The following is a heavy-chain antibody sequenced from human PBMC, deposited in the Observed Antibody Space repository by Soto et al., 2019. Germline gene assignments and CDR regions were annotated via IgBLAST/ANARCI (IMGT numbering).Heavy chain of an antibody. D-gene: IGHD3-22*01. CDR2: MNPNSGNT. V-gene: IGHV1-8*01. CDR1: GYTFTSYD. CDR3: ARDPDPHHTMTPKYYFDY. Sequence: GASVKVSCKTSGYTFTSYDINWVRQATGQGLEWMGWMNPNSGNTGYAQKFQGRVTMTRDTSTSTVYMELSSLRSEDTAVYYCARDPDPHHTMTPKYYFDYWGQGTLVTVSS. J-gene: IGHJ4*02.